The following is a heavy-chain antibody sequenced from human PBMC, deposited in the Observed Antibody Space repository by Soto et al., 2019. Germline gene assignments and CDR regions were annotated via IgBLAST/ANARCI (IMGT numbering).Heavy chain of an antibody. CDR2: IYYSGST. CDR1: GGSISSGGYY. V-gene: IGHV4-31*03. D-gene: IGHD2-21*02. CDR3: ARSGGNSDFDY. Sequence: QVQLQESGPGLVKPSQTLSLTCTVSGGSISSGGYYWSWIRQHPGKGLEWIGYIYYSGSTYYNPSLQSRVTISVDTAKKHVSLKLSSVTAADPAVYYCARSGGNSDFDYWGQGTLVTVSS. J-gene: IGHJ4*02.